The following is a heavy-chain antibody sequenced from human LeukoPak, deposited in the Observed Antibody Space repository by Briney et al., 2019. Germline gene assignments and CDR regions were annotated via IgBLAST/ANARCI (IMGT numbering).Heavy chain of an antibody. D-gene: IGHD3-22*01. Sequence: SETLSLTCTVSGGSISSYYWSWIRQPAGKGLEWIGRIYISGSTNYTPSLKSRVTMSVDTSKNQFSLKLSSVTAADTAVYYCAREYYYDSSGYWYYYGMDVWGQGTTVTVSS. V-gene: IGHV4-4*07. J-gene: IGHJ6*02. CDR3: AREYYYDSSGYWYYYGMDV. CDR1: GGSISSYY. CDR2: IYISGST.